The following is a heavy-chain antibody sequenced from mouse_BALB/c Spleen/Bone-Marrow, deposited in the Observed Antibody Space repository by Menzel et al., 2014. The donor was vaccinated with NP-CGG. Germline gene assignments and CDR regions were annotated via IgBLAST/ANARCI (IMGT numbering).Heavy chain of an antibody. J-gene: IGHJ2*01. V-gene: IGHV5-6-3*01. Sequence: DVQLVESGGGLVQPGGSLKLSCAASGFAFSSYGMSWVRQTPDKRLELVATINSNGGSTYYPDSVKGRLTISRDNAKNTLYLQMSSLKSEDTAMYYCARDSNDYWGQGTTLTVSS. CDR1: GFAFSSYG. CDR3: ARDSNDY. CDR2: INSNGGST.